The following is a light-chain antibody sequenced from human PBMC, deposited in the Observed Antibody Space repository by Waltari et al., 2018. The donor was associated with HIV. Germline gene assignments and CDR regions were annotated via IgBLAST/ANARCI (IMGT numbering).Light chain of an antibody. CDR3: WSYAGSYTSV. CDR1: NSDVGGYDY. V-gene: IGLV2-11*01. CDR2: DVS. Sequence: QSALTQPRSVSASPGQSVTISCTGTNSDVGGYDYVSWYQHHPGTAPKLLIYDVSKRPSRVPDRFSASKSGNTASLTISGLQAEDEADYYCWSYAGSYTSVFGTGTQVTVL. J-gene: IGLJ1*01.